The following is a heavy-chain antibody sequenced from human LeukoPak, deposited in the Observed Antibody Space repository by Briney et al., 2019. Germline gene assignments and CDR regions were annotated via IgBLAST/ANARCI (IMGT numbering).Heavy chain of an antibody. V-gene: IGHV3-48*04. CDR2: ISSSSSTI. CDR3: ARERSYDFSSGYYYYYYMDV. Sequence: GGSLRLSCAASGFTFSSYSMNWVRQAPGKGLEWVSYISSSSSTIYYADSVKGRFTISRDNAKNSLYLQMNSLRAEDTAVYYCARERSYDFSSGYYYYYYMDVWGKGTTVTVSS. J-gene: IGHJ6*03. CDR1: GFTFSSYS. D-gene: IGHD3-3*01.